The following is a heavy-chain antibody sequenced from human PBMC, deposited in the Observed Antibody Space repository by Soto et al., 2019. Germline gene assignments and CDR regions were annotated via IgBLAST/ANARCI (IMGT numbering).Heavy chain of an antibody. D-gene: IGHD2-15*01. J-gene: IGHJ6*02. Sequence: PGGSLRLSCAASGFTFRSYSMNWVHQAPGKGLEWVSYISSSNRTINYADSVKGRFIISRDNAKNSLYLQMHSLRDEDTAVYYCAREGWPLLQTGMDVWGQGTTVTV. CDR1: GFTFRSYS. CDR2: ISSSNRTI. V-gene: IGHV3-48*02. CDR3: AREGWPLLQTGMDV.